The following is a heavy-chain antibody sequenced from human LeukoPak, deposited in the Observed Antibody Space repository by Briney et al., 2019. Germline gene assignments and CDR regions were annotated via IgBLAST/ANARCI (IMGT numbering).Heavy chain of an antibody. V-gene: IGHV3-21*04. J-gene: IGHJ4*02. CDR3: AKDIGPTYSYGSSDY. Sequence: GGSLRLSCAASGFTFSSYSMNWVRQAPGKGLEWVSSISSSSSYIYYADSVKGRFTISRDNVKNSLYLQMNSLRAEDTALYYCAKDIGPTYSYGSSDYWGQGTLVTVSS. CDR1: GFTFSSYS. D-gene: IGHD5-18*01. CDR2: ISSSSSYI.